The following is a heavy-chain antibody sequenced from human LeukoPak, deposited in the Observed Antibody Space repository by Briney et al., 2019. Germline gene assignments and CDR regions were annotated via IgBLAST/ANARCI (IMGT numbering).Heavy chain of an antibody. J-gene: IGHJ5*02. CDR3: ARDPSGSYSWFDP. V-gene: IGHV3-7*01. CDR1: GFTFSSYW. CDR2: IKQDGCEE. D-gene: IGHD1-26*01. Sequence: GGSLRLSCAASGFTFSSYWMSWVRQAPGKGLEWVANIKQDGCEEYYVDSVKGRFTISRDNAKNSLYLQMNSLRAEDTAVYYCARDPSGSYSWFDPWGQGTLVTVSS.